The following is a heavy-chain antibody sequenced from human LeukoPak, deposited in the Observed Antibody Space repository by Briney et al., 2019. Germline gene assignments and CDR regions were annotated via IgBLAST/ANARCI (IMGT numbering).Heavy chain of an antibody. V-gene: IGHV3-21*01. CDR1: GFTFSSYS. Sequence: PGGSLRLSCAASGFTFSSYSMNWVRQAPGKGLEWVSSISSSSSYIYYADSVKGRFTISRDNAKNSLYLQMNSLRAEDTAVYYCARSFLGPIPYILTGYNYYYMDVWGKGTTVTVSS. D-gene: IGHD3-9*01. J-gene: IGHJ6*03. CDR2: ISSSSSYI. CDR3: ARSFLGPIPYILTGYNYYYMDV.